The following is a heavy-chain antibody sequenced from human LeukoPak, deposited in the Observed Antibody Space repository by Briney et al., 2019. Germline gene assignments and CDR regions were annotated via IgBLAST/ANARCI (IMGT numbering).Heavy chain of an antibody. D-gene: IGHD6-6*01. CDR3: ARGPNSNWSGLDF. CDR1: GFSFSGHW. J-gene: IGHJ4*02. Sequence: GGSLRLSCTASGFSFSGHWMHWACQLPGKGLVWVSRISPTGSTTSYADSVKGRFTVSRDNAKNTLYLQVNNLRAEDTAVYYCARGPNSNWSGLDFWGQGTLLTVSS. V-gene: IGHV3-74*01. CDR2: ISPTGSTT.